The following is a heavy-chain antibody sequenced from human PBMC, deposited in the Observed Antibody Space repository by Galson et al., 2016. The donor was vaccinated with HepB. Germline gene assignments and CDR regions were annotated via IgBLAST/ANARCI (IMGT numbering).Heavy chain of an antibody. CDR2: IYWNDDK. CDR3: AHRPLLGKGVF. Sequence: PALVKPTQTLTLTCSLSGVSLTTRGVGVGWIRQPPGKALEWLALIYWNDDKRYNPSLKSRLTVTKDTSKNQVGLILTNVDPVDTATYFCAHRPLLGKGVFWGHGILVTVSS. J-gene: IGHJ4*01. V-gene: IGHV2-5*01. D-gene: IGHD1-26*01. CDR1: GVSLTTRGVG.